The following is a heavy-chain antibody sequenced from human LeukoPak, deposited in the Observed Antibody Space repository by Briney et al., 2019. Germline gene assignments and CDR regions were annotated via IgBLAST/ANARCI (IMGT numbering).Heavy chain of an antibody. D-gene: IGHD3-10*01. CDR2: IKQDGSET. CDR1: GFTFRSYW. V-gene: IGHV3-7*01. Sequence: GGSLRLSCAASGFTFRSYWMTWVRQAPGKVLEWVGNIKQDGSETYYVDSVRGRYTISRDNAKNSLYLLMNSLRAEDTAVYFCARERASGSYEKAPPIDLWGQGTPVTV. CDR3: ARERASGSYEKAPPIDL. J-gene: IGHJ5*02.